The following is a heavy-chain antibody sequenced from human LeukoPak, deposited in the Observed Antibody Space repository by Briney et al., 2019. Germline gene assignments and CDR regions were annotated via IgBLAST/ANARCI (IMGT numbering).Heavy chain of an antibody. J-gene: IGHJ5*02. CDR1: GGSISSYY. CDR3: ARHEGYCSSTSCSNWFDP. V-gene: IGHV4-59*08. CDR2: IYYSGST. Sequence: TSETLSLTCTVSGGSISSYYWSWIRQPPGKGLEWIGYIYYSGSTNYNPSLKSRVTISVDTSKNQFSLKLSSVTAADTAVYYCARHEGYCSSTSCSNWFDPWGQGTLVTVSS. D-gene: IGHD2-2*01.